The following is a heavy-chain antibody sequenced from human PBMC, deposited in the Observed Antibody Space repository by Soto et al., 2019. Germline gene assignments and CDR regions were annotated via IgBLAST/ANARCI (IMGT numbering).Heavy chain of an antibody. V-gene: IGHV3-74*01. CDR2: IYNDGSRT. Sequence: SLRLSCAASGFAFSSYWMHWVRQTPGKGPVWVSRIYNDGSRTAYADSVKGRFTISRDNAKNTMYLQMSSLTVEDTAVYYCARDLSGDTTPYFDLWGQGTLVTVSS. D-gene: IGHD1-1*01. J-gene: IGHJ4*02. CDR1: GFAFSSYW. CDR3: ARDLSGDTTPYFDL.